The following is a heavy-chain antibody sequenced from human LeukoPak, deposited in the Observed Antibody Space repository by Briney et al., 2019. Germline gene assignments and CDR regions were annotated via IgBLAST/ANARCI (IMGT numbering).Heavy chain of an antibody. CDR2: INPNSGGT. J-gene: IGHJ3*02. Sequence: ASVKVSCKASGYTFTGYYMHWVRQAPGQGLEWMGWINPNSGGTNYAQKFQGRVTMTRDTSISTAYMELSRLRSDDTAVYYCARAVTRYCSSTSCYYVIWGQGTMLTVSS. D-gene: IGHD2-2*01. V-gene: IGHV1-2*02. CDR3: ARAVTRYCSSTSCYYVI. CDR1: GYTFTGYY.